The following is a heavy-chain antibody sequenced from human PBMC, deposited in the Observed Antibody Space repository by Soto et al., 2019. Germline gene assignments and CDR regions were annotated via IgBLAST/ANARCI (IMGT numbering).Heavy chain of an antibody. CDR1: GCSISTYY. Sequence: SEXLSRTCAVSGCSISTYYWIWIRQPAGKGLEWIGRIYASGSTNYNPSLKSRVTMSVATSKNQFSLKLSSVTAADTAVYYCARGGMVIIPTATAFDYWGQGTLVTVSS. J-gene: IGHJ4*02. D-gene: IGHD2-2*01. V-gene: IGHV4-4*07. CDR3: ARGGMVIIPTATAFDY. CDR2: IYASGST.